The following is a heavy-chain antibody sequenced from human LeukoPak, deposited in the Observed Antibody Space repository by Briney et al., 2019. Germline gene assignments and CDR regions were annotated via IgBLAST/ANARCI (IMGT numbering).Heavy chain of an antibody. J-gene: IGHJ6*02. CDR2: IYYSGST. CDR1: GGSISSYY. V-gene: IGHV4-59*12. D-gene: IGHD5-18*01. CDR3: ARGRQRIQLWSHYYYGMDV. Sequence: PSETLSLTCTVSGGSISSYYWSWIRQPPGKGLEWIGYIYYSGSTNYNPSLKSRVTISVDTSKNQFSLKLSSVTAADTAVYYCARGRQRIQLWSHYYYGMDVWGQGTTVTVSS.